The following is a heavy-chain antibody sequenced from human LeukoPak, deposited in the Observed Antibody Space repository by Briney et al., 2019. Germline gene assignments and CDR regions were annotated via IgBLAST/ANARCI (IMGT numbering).Heavy chain of an antibody. CDR2: ISSNGGST. CDR3: ARGLVADY. D-gene: IGHD5-12*01. CDR1: GFTFSSYA. Sequence: PGGSLRLSCAASGFTFSSYAMHWVRQAPGKRLEYVSAISSNGGSTYYANSVKGRFTISRDNSKNTLYLQMGSLRAEDMAVYYCARGLVADYWGQGTLVTVSS. J-gene: IGHJ4*02. V-gene: IGHV3-64*01.